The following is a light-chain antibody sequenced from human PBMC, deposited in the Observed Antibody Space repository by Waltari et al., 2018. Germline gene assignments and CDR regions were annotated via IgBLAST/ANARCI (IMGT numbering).Light chain of an antibody. Sequence: QSALTQPASVSGSPGQSITISCTGTSSDVGVYNYVSWFQQHPDKAPRLLIFDVTNRPSGVSIRCSGSKCGNTASLTISGLQAEHEADYYCSSYTSRATWVFGGGTRLAVL. CDR3: SSYTSRATWV. J-gene: IGLJ3*02. CDR2: DVT. V-gene: IGLV2-14*03. CDR1: SSDVGVYNY.